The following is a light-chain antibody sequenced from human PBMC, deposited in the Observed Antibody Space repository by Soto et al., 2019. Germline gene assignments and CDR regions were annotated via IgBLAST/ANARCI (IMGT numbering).Light chain of an antibody. CDR1: QSVGSN. J-gene: IGKJ2*01. CDR2: GAS. CDR3: QQYTNWPYT. V-gene: IGKV3-15*01. Sequence: EIVMTQSPATLSVSPGERASLSCRASQSVGSNLAWYQQTAGQAPRLLIYGASTRATGIPARFSGSGSGTEFTLTINSLQSEDFAVSSCQQYTNWPYTFGQGTKLEIK.